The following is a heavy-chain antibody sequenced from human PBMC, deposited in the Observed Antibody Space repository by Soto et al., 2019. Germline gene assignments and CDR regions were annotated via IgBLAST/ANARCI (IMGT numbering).Heavy chain of an antibody. J-gene: IGHJ4*02. D-gene: IGHD6-13*01. CDR2: IYYSGST. CDR3: AKDNVAAAGSYYFDY. V-gene: IGHV4-31*03. Sequence: SETLSLTCTVSGCSISSGGYYWSWIRQHPGKGLEWIGYIYYSGSTYYNPSLKSRVTISVDTSKNQFSLKLSSVTAADTAVYYCAKDNVAAAGSYYFDYWGQGTLVTVSS. CDR1: GCSISSGGYY.